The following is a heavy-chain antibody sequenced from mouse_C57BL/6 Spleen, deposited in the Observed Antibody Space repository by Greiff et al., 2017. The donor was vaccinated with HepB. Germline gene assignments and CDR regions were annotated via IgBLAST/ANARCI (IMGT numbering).Heavy chain of an antibody. CDR2: IDTANGNT. CDR1: GFNIKNSY. D-gene: IGHD3-1*01. J-gene: IGHJ2*01. CDR3: ARQLDYIDY. V-gene: IGHV14-3*01. Sequence: EVKLMESVAELVRPGASVKLSCTASGFNIKNSYMHWVKQRPEQGLEWIGRIDTANGNTKYAPKFKGKATITADTSSNTAYLQISSLTSEDTANYYCARQLDYIDYWGQGTTLTVSS.